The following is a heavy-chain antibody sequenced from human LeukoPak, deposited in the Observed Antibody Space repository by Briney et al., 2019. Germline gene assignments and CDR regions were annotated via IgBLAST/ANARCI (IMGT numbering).Heavy chain of an antibody. CDR3: AREKANFDAFDI. Sequence: SETLSLTCTVSGGSISSYYWSWIRQPPGKGLEWIGYIYYSGSTNYNPSLKSRVTISVDTSKNQFSLKLSSVTAADTAVYYCAREKANFDAFDIWGQGTMVTVSS. D-gene: IGHD4/OR15-4a*01. V-gene: IGHV4-59*01. CDR1: GGSISSYY. CDR2: IYYSGST. J-gene: IGHJ3*02.